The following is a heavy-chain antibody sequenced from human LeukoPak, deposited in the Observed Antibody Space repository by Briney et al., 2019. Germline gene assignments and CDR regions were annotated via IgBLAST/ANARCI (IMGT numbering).Heavy chain of an antibody. CDR2: ISSSGSYI. J-gene: IGHJ4*02. V-gene: IGHV3-21*01. Sequence: GGSLRLSCAASGFTFSSYSMNWVRQAPGKGLEWVSSISSSGSYIYYADSVKGRFTISRDNAKNSLYLQMNSLRAEDTAVYYCAREPQNDMEMFDYWGQGTLVTVSS. CDR1: GFTFSSYS. CDR3: AREPQNDMEMFDY. D-gene: IGHD3-9*01.